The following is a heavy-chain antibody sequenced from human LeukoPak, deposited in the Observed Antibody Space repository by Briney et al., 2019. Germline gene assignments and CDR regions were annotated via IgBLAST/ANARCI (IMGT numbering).Heavy chain of an antibody. V-gene: IGHV3-23*01. J-gene: IGHJ4*02. CDR3: AKDHSSGWRDFDY. CDR2: ISGSGGST. Sequence: GGSLRLSCAASGFTFSSYAMSWVRQAPGKGLEWVSIISGSGGSTYHADSVKGRFTISRDNSMNTLYLQMNSLRAEDTAVYYCAKDHSSGWRDFDYWGQGTLVTVSS. D-gene: IGHD6-19*01. CDR1: GFTFSSYA.